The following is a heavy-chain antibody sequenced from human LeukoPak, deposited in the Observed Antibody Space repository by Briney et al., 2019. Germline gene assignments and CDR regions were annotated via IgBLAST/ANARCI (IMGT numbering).Heavy chain of an antibody. CDR1: GFSLSSSGVG. CDR3: VHCPPRSSWFH. CDR2: IYWDDDK. Sequence: SGPTLVKPTQTLTLTCTFSGFSLSSSGVGVGWIRQPPGKALECLALIYWDDDKRYSPSLKSRLTITKDTSKNEVVLTMTSVDPVDTATYYCVHCPPRSSWFHWGQGTLVTVFS. J-gene: IGHJ4*02. V-gene: IGHV2-5*02. D-gene: IGHD6-13*01.